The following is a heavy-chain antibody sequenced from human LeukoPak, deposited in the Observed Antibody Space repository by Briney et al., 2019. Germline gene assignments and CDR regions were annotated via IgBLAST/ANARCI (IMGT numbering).Heavy chain of an antibody. CDR3: ARDLGHYGSSSGSRFDY. CDR2: IGYDGSKK. D-gene: IGHD6-6*01. CDR1: GFTFSRYG. V-gene: IGHV3-33*01. Sequence: GGSLRLSCAASGFTFSRYGMHWVRQAPGEGLEWVAVIGYDGSKKYYADSVKGRFTISRDDSKNTLYLQMNSLRAEDTAVYSCARDLGHYGSSSGSRFDYWGRGTLVTVSS. J-gene: IGHJ4*02.